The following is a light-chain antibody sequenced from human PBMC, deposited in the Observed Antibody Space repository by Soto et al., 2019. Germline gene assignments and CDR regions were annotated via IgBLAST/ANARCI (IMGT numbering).Light chain of an antibody. CDR2: GAS. CDR1: QSVSSY. J-gene: IGKJ5*01. Sequence: VMTQSPATLSFSPGERATLSCRASQSVSSYLAWYQQKPGQAPRLLIYGASSRATGIPDRFSGSGSGTDFTLTISRLEPEDFAVYYCQQYGSSPITFGQGTRLEIK. CDR3: QQYGSSPIT. V-gene: IGKV3-20*01.